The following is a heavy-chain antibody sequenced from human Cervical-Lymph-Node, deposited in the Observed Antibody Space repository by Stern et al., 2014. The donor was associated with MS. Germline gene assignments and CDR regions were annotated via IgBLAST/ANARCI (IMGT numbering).Heavy chain of an antibody. D-gene: IGHD3-22*01. V-gene: IGHV1-58*02. Sequence: QLVQSGPEVKKPGTSVKVSCKASGFTFTNSAIQWVRQARGQRPEWIGWIVVGSGRTNYAPKFRDRVNIIRDKSTSTAYMELSSLRSDDTAVYYCVAEVEVILNQFVDSWGQGTLVTVSS. J-gene: IGHJ4*02. CDR1: GFTFTNSA. CDR2: IVVGSGRT. CDR3: VAEVEVILNQFVDS.